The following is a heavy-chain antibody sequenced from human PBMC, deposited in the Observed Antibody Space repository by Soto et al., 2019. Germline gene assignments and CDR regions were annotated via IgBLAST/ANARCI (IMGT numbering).Heavy chain of an antibody. J-gene: IGHJ4*02. D-gene: IGHD3-10*01. V-gene: IGHV3-23*01. CDR3: AKSGGGFGELSDYFDY. CDR2: ISGSGGST. CDR1: GFTFSSYA. Sequence: GGSLRLSCAASGFTFSSYAMSWVRQAPGKGLEWVSAISGSGGSTYYADSVKGRFTISRDNSKNTLYLQMNSLRAEDTAVYYCAKSGGGFGELSDYFDYWGQGTLVTVS.